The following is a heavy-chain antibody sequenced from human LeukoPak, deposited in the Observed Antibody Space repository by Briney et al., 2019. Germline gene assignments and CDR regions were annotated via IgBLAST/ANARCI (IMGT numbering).Heavy chain of an antibody. J-gene: IGHJ4*02. CDR3: ARGGGHLDC. D-gene: IGHD4-23*01. V-gene: IGHV3-7*03. Sequence: GGPLRLSCAASGFSFSSYWMSWVRQAPGKGLEWVANIKQDGSDKYYLTSVRGRLTISRDNAKTSLFLQMNSLRVEDTAVYYCARGGGHLDCWGQGTLVTVSS. CDR1: GFSFSSYW. CDR2: IKQDGSDK.